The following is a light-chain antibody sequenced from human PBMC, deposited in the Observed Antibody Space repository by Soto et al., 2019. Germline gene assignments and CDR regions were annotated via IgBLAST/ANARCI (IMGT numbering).Light chain of an antibody. V-gene: IGLV2-14*01. CDR2: DVN. CDR3: SSYTISSTPLYV. CDR1: SREVGAYDY. Sequence: QSLLTQPASLSGSPGQSIALSCTGNSREVGAYDYVSWYQQHAGKTPKIMIYDVNNRPSGVSNRFSGSKSGNTASLTISGLQAEDEADYYCSSYTISSTPLYVFGTGTKVTVL. J-gene: IGLJ1*01.